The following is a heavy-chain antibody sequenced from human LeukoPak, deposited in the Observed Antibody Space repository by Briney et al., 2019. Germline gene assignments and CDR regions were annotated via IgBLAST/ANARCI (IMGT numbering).Heavy chain of an antibody. CDR2: IYYSGTT. Sequence: SETLSLTCTVSGDSVSSTRYYWGGIRQPPGKGLEWIGSIYYSGTTYYNPSLKSRVTILLDMSKNQFSLRLTSVTAADTAVYYCARYSYGGEDWFDPWGQGTLVTVSS. D-gene: IGHD3-16*01. CDR3: ARYSYGGEDWFDP. J-gene: IGHJ5*02. V-gene: IGHV4-39*01. CDR1: GDSVSSTRYY.